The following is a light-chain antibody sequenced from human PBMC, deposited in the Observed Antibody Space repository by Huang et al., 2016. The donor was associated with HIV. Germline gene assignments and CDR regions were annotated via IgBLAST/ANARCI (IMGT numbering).Light chain of an antibody. V-gene: IGKV4-1*01. J-gene: IGKJ2*01. CDR1: QSVFHRAKNKNY. CDR3: QQYYIAPFT. Sequence: DIVLTQSPDSLAVSLGARATITCKSRQSVFHRAKNKNYLAWFQQRPGHPPRLLLYGASTRESGVPDRFRGSGSGTDFTLTISRLQADDVAVYYCQQYYIAPFTFGQGTKLEI. CDR2: GAS.